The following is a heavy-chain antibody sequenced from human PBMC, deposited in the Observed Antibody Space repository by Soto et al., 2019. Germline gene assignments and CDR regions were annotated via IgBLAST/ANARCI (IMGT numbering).Heavy chain of an antibody. Sequence: GGSLRLSCAASGFTFSSYAMSWVRQAPGKGLEWVSAISGSGGSTYYADSVKGRFTISRDNSKNTLYLQMNSLRAEDTAVYYCAKCELEGLLLLPPDDAFDIWGQGTMVTVSS. CDR3: AKCELEGLLLLPPDDAFDI. J-gene: IGHJ3*02. CDR1: GFTFSSYA. D-gene: IGHD2-15*01. V-gene: IGHV3-23*01. CDR2: ISGSGGST.